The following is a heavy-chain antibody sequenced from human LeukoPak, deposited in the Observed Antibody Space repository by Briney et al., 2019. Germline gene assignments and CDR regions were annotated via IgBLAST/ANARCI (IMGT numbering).Heavy chain of an antibody. V-gene: IGHV3-48*02. CDR3: ARDPLGSSYYYGMDV. D-gene: IGHD1-26*01. J-gene: IGHJ6*02. CDR2: ISSSSSTI. CDR1: GFTFSSYS. Sequence: GGSLRLSCAASGFTFSSYSMNWVRQAPGKGLESVSYISSSSSTIYYADSVKGRFTISRDNAKNSLYLQMNSLRDEDTAVYYCARDPLGSSYYYGMDVWGQGTTVTVSS.